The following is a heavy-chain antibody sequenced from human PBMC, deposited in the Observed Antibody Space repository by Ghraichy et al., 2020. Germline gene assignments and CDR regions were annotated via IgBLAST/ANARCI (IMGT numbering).Heavy chain of an antibody. V-gene: IGHV1-58*01. J-gene: IGHJ5*02. CDR3: AAERYIGGGCWFDP. D-gene: IGHD3-16*01. Sequence: SVKVSCKTSGFTFSTSSVQWVRQARGQRLEWIGWIVVGSGNTNYAQKLQERITITRYMSTSTVYTELSILDSEDTAVYYCAAERYIGGGCWFDPWGQGTLVTFSS. CDR2: IVVGSGNT. CDR1: GFTFSTSS.